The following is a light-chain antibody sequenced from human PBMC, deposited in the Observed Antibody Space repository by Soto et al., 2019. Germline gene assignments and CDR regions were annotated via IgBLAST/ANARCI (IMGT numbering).Light chain of an antibody. V-gene: IGLV2-23*01. CDR1: SSDVGSHNL. CDR3: CSYAGSSTYI. Sequence: QSVLTQPASVSGSPGQSITISCTGTSSDVGSHNLVSWYQQHPDRAPKIMIYEGSKRPSGVSNRFSGSKSGNTASLTISGLQAEDEADYFCCSYAGSSTYIFGSGTKLTVL. CDR2: EGS. J-gene: IGLJ1*01.